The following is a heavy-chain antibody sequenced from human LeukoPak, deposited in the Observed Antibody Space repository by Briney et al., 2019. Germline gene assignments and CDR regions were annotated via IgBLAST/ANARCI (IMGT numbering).Heavy chain of an antibody. Sequence: PSETLSLTCTVSGGSISSYYWSWIRQPPGKGLEWIGYIYYSGSTSYNPSLKSRVTISVDTSKNQFSLKLSSVTAADTAVYYCAREVGYCTNGVCQTPYFDYWGQGTLVTVSS. D-gene: IGHD2-8*01. CDR1: GGSISSYY. CDR3: AREVGYCTNGVCQTPYFDY. J-gene: IGHJ4*02. CDR2: IYYSGST. V-gene: IGHV4-59*08.